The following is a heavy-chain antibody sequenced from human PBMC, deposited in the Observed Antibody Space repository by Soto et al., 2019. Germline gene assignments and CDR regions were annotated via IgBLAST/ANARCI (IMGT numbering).Heavy chain of an antibody. V-gene: IGHV3-30-3*01. CDR1: GFTFSSYA. J-gene: IGHJ4*02. CDR2: ISYDGSNK. D-gene: IGHD3-3*01. Sequence: QVQLVESGGGVVQPGRSLRLSCAASGFTFSSYAMHWVRQAPGKGLEWVAVISYDGSNKYYADSVKGRFTISRDNSKNTLYLQMNSLRAEDTAVYYCARDLYDFWSGYYTGHMDYWGQGTLVTVSS. CDR3: ARDLYDFWSGYYTGHMDY.